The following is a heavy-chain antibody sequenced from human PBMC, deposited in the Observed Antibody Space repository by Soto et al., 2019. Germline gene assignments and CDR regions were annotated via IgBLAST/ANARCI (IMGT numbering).Heavy chain of an antibody. CDR3: ARGADYDSSGYYYYYYGMDV. CDR2: ISAYNGNT. CDR1: GYTFTSYG. D-gene: IGHD3-22*01. Sequence: ASGKVSCKASGYTFTSYGISWVRQAPGQGLEWMGWISAYNGNTNYAQKLXXRVTMTTDTSTSTAYMELRSLRSDDTAVYYCARGADYDSSGYYYYYYGMDVWGQGTTVTVSS. V-gene: IGHV1-18*04. J-gene: IGHJ6*02.